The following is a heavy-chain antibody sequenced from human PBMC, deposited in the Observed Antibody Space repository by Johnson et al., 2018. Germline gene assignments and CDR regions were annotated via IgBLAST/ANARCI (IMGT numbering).Heavy chain of an antibody. V-gene: IGHV3-53*02. CDR1: GFTVSNNY. CDR3: ARARSWGIQLYYYYYYMDV. J-gene: IGHJ6*03. CDR2: IYSGGTT. Sequence: EVQLLETGGGLIQPGGSLRLSCAASGFTVSNNYMSWVRQAPGKGLEWVSVIYSGGTTYYADSVKGRFTISRDNSKNTLYLQMNSLRAEDTAVYYCARARSWGIQLYYYYYYMDVWGKGTTVTVSS. D-gene: IGHD5-18*01.